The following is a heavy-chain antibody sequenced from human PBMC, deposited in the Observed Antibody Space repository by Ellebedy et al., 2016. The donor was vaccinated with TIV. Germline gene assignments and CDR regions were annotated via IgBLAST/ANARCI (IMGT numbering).Heavy chain of an antibody. J-gene: IGHJ4*02. D-gene: IGHD6-19*01. CDR2: INPSGGST. V-gene: IGHV1-46*04. CDR1: GYTFTSYY. CDR3: ARDSWSGWYDY. Sequence: AASVKVSCKASGYTFTSYYMHWVRQAPGQGLEWMGIINPSGGSTTYAQILQGRVTMTRDTSTTTVYMELSSLRSEDTAVYYCARDSWSGWYDYWGQGTLVTVSS.